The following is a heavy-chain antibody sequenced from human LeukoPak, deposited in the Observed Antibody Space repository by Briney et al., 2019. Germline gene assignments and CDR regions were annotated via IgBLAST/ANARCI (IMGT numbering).Heavy chain of an antibody. Sequence: PSETLSLTCTVSGGSISGYFWSWIRQPPGKGLEWIGYIHCSGTTNYNPSLNSRVTISVDTSKNQFSLRLSSVTAADTAVYYCARYGITIVRVGKHYFDSWGQATLVTVS. D-gene: IGHD3-10*01. CDR3: ARYGITIVRVGKHYFDS. CDR2: IHCSGTT. CDR1: GGSISGYF. J-gene: IGHJ4*02. V-gene: IGHV4-59*08.